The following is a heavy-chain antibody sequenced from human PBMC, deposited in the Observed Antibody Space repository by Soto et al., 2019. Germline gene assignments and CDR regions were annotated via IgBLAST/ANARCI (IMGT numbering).Heavy chain of an antibody. J-gene: IGHJ6*02. Sequence: GGSLRLSCVGPTSEFGNYAISWVRQAPGKGLEWVSGTRASGSSPYFADSVKGRFTMSRDNSKKTLFLEMNSLRAEDTAVYYCAKGGYDYYHAMDVWGQGTTVTVSS. CDR1: TSEFGNYA. V-gene: IGHV3-23*01. CDR2: TRASGSSP. CDR3: AKGGYDYYHAMDV.